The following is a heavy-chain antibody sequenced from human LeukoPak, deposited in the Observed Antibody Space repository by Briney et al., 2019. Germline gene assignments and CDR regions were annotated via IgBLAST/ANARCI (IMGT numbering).Heavy chain of an antibody. Sequence: SETLSLTCTVSGGSINSGAYYWTWIRQHPGKGLEWIGYIYYSGSTYYNPSLKSRVSLSVDTSKNQFSLKLSSVTAADTAVYYCARASRIVVVPAAILNWFDPWGQGTLVTVSS. J-gene: IGHJ5*02. CDR2: IYYSGST. CDR1: GGSINSGAYY. D-gene: IGHD2-2*01. V-gene: IGHV4-31*03. CDR3: ARASRIVVVPAAILNWFDP.